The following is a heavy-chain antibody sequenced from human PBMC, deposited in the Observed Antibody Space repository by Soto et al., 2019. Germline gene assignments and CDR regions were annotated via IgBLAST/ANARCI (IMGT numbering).Heavy chain of an antibody. D-gene: IGHD3-10*01. J-gene: IGHJ5*02. CDR1: GGSVNSGAFY. CDR3: ARVMGDGSGNFWWFDV. CDR2: IYSLGNT. V-gene: IGHV4-31*03. Sequence: QVQLQESGTGLVKPSQTLSLTCSVSGGSVNSGAFYWGWIRQSPGKGLECLGYIYSLGNTFYNPSLKSRVTISLDTSKNQFSLRLTSVIAADTAIYYCARVMGDGSGNFWWFDVWGQGTLVTVSS.